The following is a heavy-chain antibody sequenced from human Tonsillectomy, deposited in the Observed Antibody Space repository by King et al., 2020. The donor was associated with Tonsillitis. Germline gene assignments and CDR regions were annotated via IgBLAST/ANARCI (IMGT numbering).Heavy chain of an antibody. CDR2: ISWNSGSI. J-gene: IGHJ4*02. CDR3: AKAGGYDPYFDY. Sequence: VQLVESGGGLVQPGRSLRLSCAASGFTFDDYAMHWVRQAPGKGLEWVSGISWNSGSIGYADSVKGRFTISRDNAKNSLYLQMNSLRAEDTALYYCAKAGGYDPYFDYWGQGTLVTVSS. CDR1: GFTFDDYA. V-gene: IGHV3-9*01. D-gene: IGHD5-12*01.